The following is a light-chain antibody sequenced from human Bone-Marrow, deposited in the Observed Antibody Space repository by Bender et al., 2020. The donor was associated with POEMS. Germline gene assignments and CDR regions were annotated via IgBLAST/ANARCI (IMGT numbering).Light chain of an antibody. J-gene: IGLJ1*01. CDR1: SSDVGSYNL. V-gene: IGLV2-14*02. CDR2: EGS. CDR3: SSYAGTNNYYV. Sequence: QSALTQPASVSGSPGQSITISCTGSSSDVGSYNLVSWYQQHPGKAPKVIIYEGSKRPSGVSNRFSGSKSGNTASLTVSGLQAEDEADYYCSSYAGTNNYYVFGTGTKVTVL.